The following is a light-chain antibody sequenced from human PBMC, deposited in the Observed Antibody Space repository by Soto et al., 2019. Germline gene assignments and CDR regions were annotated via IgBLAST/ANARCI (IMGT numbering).Light chain of an antibody. CDR3: QQYGRSPLT. J-gene: IGKJ4*01. CDR2: GAS. Sequence: EIVLTQSPGTLSLSPGERATLSCRASQSISNIYFAWYQQKPGQAPRLLIHGASRRATGLPDRFSGSGSGTNFTLTISRLEPEDFALYFCQQYGRSPLTFGGGTKVEIK. CDR1: QSISNIY. V-gene: IGKV3-20*01.